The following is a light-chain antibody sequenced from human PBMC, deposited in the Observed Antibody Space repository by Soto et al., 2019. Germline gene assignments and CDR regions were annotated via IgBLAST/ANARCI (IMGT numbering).Light chain of an antibody. Sequence: EIVMTQSPATPSVSPAERATRSCRTSQSVSNNYLAWYQQKPGRAPRLLIYGASTRATGIPARFSGSGSGTEFTLTISSLQSEDFAVYYCQQYNNWPQTFGQGTKVDIK. CDR1: QSVSNN. CDR3: QQYNNWPQT. J-gene: IGKJ1*01. V-gene: IGKV3-15*01. CDR2: GAS.